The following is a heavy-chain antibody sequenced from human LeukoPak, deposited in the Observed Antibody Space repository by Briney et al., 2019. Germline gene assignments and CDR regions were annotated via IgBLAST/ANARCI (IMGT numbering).Heavy chain of an antibody. J-gene: IGHJ4*02. V-gene: IGHV3-30*05. D-gene: IGHD6-13*01. CDR1: GFTFSSYG. Sequence: GRSLRLSCAASGFTFSSYGMHWVRQAPGKGLEWVAVISYDGSNKYYADSVKGRFTISRDNSKNTLYLQMNSLRAEDTAVYYCARGLHDRSWYGAHWGQGTLLSVSS. CDR2: ISYDGSNK. CDR3: ARGLHDRSWYGAH.